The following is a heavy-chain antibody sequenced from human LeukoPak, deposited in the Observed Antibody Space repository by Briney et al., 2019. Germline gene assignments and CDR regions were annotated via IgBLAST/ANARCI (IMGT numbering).Heavy chain of an antibody. V-gene: IGHV4-39*07. Sequence: SETLSLPCTISGDSIVRINYYWGWIRQPPGEGLEWIVSMSYSGHTYYNPSLKSRVTTSIDTSKNQLSLNLKSVTAADTAVYYCARDRDVDDFDSWGHGTLVTVSS. CDR3: ARDRDVDDFDS. J-gene: IGHJ4*01. D-gene: IGHD2-15*01. CDR1: GDSIVRINYY. CDR2: MSYSGHT.